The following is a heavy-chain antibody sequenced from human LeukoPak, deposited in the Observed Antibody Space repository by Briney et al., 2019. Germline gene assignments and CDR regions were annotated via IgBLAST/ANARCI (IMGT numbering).Heavy chain of an antibody. D-gene: IGHD2-15*01. V-gene: IGHV3-23*01. CDR2: ISGSGGST. CDR1: GFTFSSYA. Sequence: GGSLRLSCAASGFTFSSYAMSWIRQAPGKGLEWVSAISGSGGSTYYADSVKGRFTISRDNSKNTLYLQMNSLRAEDTAVYYCAKSSSGRHAFDIWGQGTMVTVSS. CDR3: AKSSSGRHAFDI. J-gene: IGHJ3*02.